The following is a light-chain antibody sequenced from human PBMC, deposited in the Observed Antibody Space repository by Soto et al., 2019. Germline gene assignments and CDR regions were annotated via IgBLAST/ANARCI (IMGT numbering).Light chain of an antibody. Sequence: EIVMTQSPATLSASPGERATLSCRASQSVSSNLAWYQQKPGQAPRLLIYGASTRATGIPARFSGSGSGTEFTLTISIRQSEDFAVYYCQQYNNWPPATFGQGTKLEIK. CDR2: GAS. CDR1: QSVSSN. CDR3: QQYNNWPPAT. V-gene: IGKV3-15*01. J-gene: IGKJ2*01.